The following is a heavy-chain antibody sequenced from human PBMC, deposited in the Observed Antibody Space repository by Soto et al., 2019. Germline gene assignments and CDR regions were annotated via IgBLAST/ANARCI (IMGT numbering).Heavy chain of an antibody. Sequence: QITLKESGPTLVKPTQTLTLTCTFSGFSLSTSGVGVGWIRQPPGKALEWLALIYWDDDKRYSPSLKSRLTITKDTSKNQVVHTMTNMDPVDTATYYCARQWLRDYYYYYGMDVWGQGTTVTVSS. J-gene: IGHJ6*02. CDR2: IYWDDDK. CDR3: ARQWLRDYYYYYGMDV. D-gene: IGHD5-12*01. V-gene: IGHV2-5*02. CDR1: GFSLSTSGVG.